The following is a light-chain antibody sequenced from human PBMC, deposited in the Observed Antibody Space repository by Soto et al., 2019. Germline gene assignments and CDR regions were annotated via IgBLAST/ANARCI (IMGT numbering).Light chain of an antibody. CDR1: QAIGTD. J-gene: IGKJ5*01. V-gene: IGKV1-6*01. CDR3: HHYGSSPF. Sequence: AIQMTQSPSSLSASVGDRVTITCRASQAIGTDLGWYHQKPGKAPNLLIYAASSLQTGVPSRFRGSGSGTDFTLTISSLQPEDFAVYYCHHYGSSPFFGQGTRLEI. CDR2: AAS.